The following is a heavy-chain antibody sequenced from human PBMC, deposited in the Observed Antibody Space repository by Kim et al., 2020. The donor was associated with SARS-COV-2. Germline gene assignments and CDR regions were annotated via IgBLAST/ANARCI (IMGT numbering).Heavy chain of an antibody. D-gene: IGHD3-10*01. J-gene: IGHJ4*02. Sequence: LKSRCTISVYTSKNQLSLKLSSVTAADTAVYYCARGWNYGSGSYYPLFDYWGQGTLVTVSS. V-gene: IGHV4-34*01. CDR3: ARGWNYGSGSYYPLFDY.